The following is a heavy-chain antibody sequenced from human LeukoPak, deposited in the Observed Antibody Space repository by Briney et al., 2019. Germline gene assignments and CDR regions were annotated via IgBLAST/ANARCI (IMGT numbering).Heavy chain of an antibody. D-gene: IGHD3-3*01. CDR2: IIPIFGTA. V-gene: IGHV1-69*05. CDR1: GGTFSSYA. J-gene: IGHJ6*03. CDR3: ARGIYFWSGPQLNYYMDV. Sequence: GASVKVSCKASGGTFSSYAISWVQQAPGQGLEWMGRIIPIFGTANYAQKFQGRVTITTDESTSTAYMELSSLRSEDTAVYYCARGIYFWSGPQLNYYMDVWGKGTTVTVSS.